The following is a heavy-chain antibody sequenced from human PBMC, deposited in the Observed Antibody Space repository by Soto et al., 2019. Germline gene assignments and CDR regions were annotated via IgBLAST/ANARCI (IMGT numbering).Heavy chain of an antibody. J-gene: IGHJ4*02. Sequence: GSLRLSCAASGFTFSNAWMSWVRQAPGKGLEWVGRIKSKTDGGTTDYAAPVKGRFTISRDDSKNTLYLQMNSLKTEDTAVYYCTTDRIYYDSSGTNYWGQGTLVTVSS. V-gene: IGHV3-15*01. CDR3: TTDRIYYDSSGTNY. CDR1: GFTFSNAW. D-gene: IGHD3-22*01. CDR2: IKSKTDGGTT.